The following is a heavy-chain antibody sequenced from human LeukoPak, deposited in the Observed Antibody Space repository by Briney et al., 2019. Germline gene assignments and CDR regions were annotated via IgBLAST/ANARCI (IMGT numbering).Heavy chain of an antibody. D-gene: IGHD2-2*01. CDR1: GFTFSGSA. CDR2: IRSKANSYAT. J-gene: IGHJ4*02. CDR3: TKTCSSTSCSDY. V-gene: IGHV3-73*01. Sequence: GGSLRLSCAASGFTFSGSAMHWVRQASGKGLEWVGRIRSKANSYATAYAASVKVRFTISRDDSKNTAYLQMNSLKTEDTAVYYCTKTCSSTSCSDYWGQGTLVTVSS.